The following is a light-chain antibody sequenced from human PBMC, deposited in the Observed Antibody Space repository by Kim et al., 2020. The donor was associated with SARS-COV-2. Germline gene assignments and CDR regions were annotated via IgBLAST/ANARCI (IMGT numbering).Light chain of an antibody. Sequence: DIQMTQSPSTLSASVGDRVTITCRASQSISSWLAWYQQKPGKAPKLLIYKASSLESGVPSRFSGSGSGTEFTLTISSLQPDDFATYYCQQYNRNFTTFGQRTKIDIK. V-gene: IGKV1-5*03. CDR1: QSISSW. CDR2: KAS. J-gene: IGKJ1*01. CDR3: QQYNRNFTT.